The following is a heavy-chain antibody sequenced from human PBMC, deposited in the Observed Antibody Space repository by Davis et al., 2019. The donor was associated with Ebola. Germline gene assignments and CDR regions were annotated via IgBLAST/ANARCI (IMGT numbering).Heavy chain of an antibody. CDR1: GYTFTNYD. D-gene: IGHD5-12*01. V-gene: IGHV1-8*01. CDR2: MNPNSGNT. CDR3: ARGRKVARMGSWFDS. J-gene: IGHJ5*01. Sequence: ASVKVSCKASGYTFTNYDVHWVRQGTGQGLEWIGWMNPNSGNTGYGQKFQGRVTMTRNTSISTAYMELSSLTFEDTAVYYCARGRKVARMGSWFDSWGQGTLVTVSS.